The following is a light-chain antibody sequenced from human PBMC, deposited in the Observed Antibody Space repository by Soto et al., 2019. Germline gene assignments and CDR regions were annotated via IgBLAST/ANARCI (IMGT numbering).Light chain of an antibody. V-gene: IGKV3-15*01. Sequence: EIVMTQSPGTLSVSPGERAILSCRASQSVSSNLAWYQQKPGQTPRLLLHGASTRATGIPARFSGSGSGTEFTLTISSLQSEDFAVYYCQQYNNWPPFTFGPGTKVDIK. J-gene: IGKJ3*01. CDR3: QQYNNWPPFT. CDR2: GAS. CDR1: QSVSSN.